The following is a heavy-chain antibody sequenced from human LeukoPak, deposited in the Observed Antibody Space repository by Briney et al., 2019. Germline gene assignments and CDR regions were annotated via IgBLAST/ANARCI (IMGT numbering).Heavy chain of an antibody. CDR1: GFTFSNYG. J-gene: IGHJ4*02. V-gene: IGHV3-30*03. D-gene: IGHD3-22*01. Sequence: PGGSLRLSCAASGFTFSNYGMHWVRQAPGKGLEWVAVISYEGGTQYYVDSVKGRFTISRDNSKNTLYLQMNSLRAEDTALYYCARELSPVVKYYFEYWGQGTLVTVSP. CDR3: ARELSPVVKYYFEY. CDR2: ISYEGGTQ.